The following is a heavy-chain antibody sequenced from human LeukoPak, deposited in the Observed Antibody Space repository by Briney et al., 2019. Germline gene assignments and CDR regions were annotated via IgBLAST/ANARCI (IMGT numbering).Heavy chain of an antibody. D-gene: IGHD3-10*01. J-gene: IGHJ4*02. V-gene: IGHV3-23*01. Sequence: GGSLRLSGAASGFTFSSYAMTWFGQSPGKGREWVSSISGGAGGAAYADSVKGRFTMSRDNSKNPLYLQMNSLRAEGTAVYYCAKDGGYGSGSYYPDYWGQGTLVTVSS. CDR3: AKDGGYGSGSYYPDY. CDR2: ISGGAGGA. CDR1: GFTFSSYA.